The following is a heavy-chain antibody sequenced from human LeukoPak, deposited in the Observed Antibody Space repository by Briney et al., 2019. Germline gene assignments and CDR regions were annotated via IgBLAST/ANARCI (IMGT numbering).Heavy chain of an antibody. CDR1: GYTFTSYY. V-gene: IGHV1-46*01. D-gene: IGHD3-22*01. CDR3: ARRERLSDSSGYYSTDFDY. J-gene: IGHJ4*02. CDR2: INPSGGST. Sequence: ASVKVSCKASGYTFTSYYMHWVRQAPGQGLEWMGIINPSGGSTSYAQKFQGRVTMTRDTSISTAYMELSRLRSDDTAVYYCARRERLSDSSGYYSTDFDYWGQGTLVTVSS.